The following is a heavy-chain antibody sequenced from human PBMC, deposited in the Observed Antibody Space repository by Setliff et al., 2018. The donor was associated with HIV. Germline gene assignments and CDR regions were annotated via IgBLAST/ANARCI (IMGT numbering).Heavy chain of an antibody. CDR1: GYTFTGYY. D-gene: IGHD4-4*01. Sequence: ASVKVSCKASGYTFTGYYVHWVRQAPGQGLEWTGWINPNNGGTNYAQKFQGRVTMTRDTSISTAYMELNRLRSDDTAVYYCARDDEMGTVTEHYYYGMGVWGQGTTVTVSS. J-gene: IGHJ6*02. CDR2: INPNNGGT. CDR3: ARDDEMGTVTEHYYYGMGV. V-gene: IGHV1-2*02.